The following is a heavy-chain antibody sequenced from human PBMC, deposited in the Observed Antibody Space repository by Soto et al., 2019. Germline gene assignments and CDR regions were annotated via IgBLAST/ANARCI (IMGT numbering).Heavy chain of an antibody. Sequence: QVQLVESGGGVVQPGRSLRLSCAASGFTFSNYGMHWVRQAPGKGLEWVAVISYHGSDKYYADSVKGRFTISRDNSKNTLYLQMDMLRAEHTAVYYCAKDHLTTTVTTVGYWGQGTLVTVSS. CDR2: ISYHGSDK. D-gene: IGHD4-17*01. J-gene: IGHJ4*02. CDR1: GFTFSNYG. V-gene: IGHV3-30*18. CDR3: AKDHLTTTVTTVGY.